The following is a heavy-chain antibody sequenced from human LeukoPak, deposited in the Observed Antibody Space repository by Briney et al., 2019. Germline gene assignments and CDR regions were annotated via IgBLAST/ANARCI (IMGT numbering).Heavy chain of an antibody. CDR2: TYYRSKWYN. D-gene: IGHD7-27*01. Sequence: SQTLSLTCAISGDSVSSNSAAWNWIRQSPSRGLEWLGRTYYRSKWYNDYAVSVKSRITINPDTSKNQFSLQLNSVTPEDTAVYYCAMSGRNWGRSYWYFDLWGRGTLVTVSS. CDR1: GDSVSSNSAA. CDR3: AMSGRNWGRSYWYFDL. V-gene: IGHV6-1*01. J-gene: IGHJ2*01.